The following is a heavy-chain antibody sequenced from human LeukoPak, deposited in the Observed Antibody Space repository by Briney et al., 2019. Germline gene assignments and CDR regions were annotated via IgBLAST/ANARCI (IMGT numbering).Heavy chain of an antibody. CDR2: ISSSSSYI. V-gene: IGHV3-21*01. J-gene: IGHJ4*02. D-gene: IGHD5-12*01. Sequence: GGSLRLSCAASGFTFSSYTMTWVRQAPGKGLEWVSSISSSSSYIYYADSLKGRFTISRDNAKNSLYLRMNSLRAEDTAVYYCARRSGYSGYAEWGQGTLVTVSS. CDR1: GFTFSSYT. CDR3: ARRSGYSGYAE.